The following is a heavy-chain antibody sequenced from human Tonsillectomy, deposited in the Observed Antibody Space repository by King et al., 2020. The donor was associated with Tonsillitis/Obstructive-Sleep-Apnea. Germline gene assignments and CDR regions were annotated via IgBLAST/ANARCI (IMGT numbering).Heavy chain of an antibody. CDR1: GYTFTSYG. J-gene: IGHJ6*03. CDR3: ARDTSDFCIGSRNYSYYIDA. V-gene: IGHV1-18*01. Sequence: QLVQSGAEVKKPGASVKVSCKASGYTFTSYGISWVRQAPGQGLEWMGWISAYNGNTNYAQKLQGRVTMTTDTSTSTAYMELRSLRSDDTAVYYCARDTSDFCIGSRNYSYYIDAWGKGTPVTVSS. CDR2: ISAYNGNT. D-gene: IGHD3-3*01.